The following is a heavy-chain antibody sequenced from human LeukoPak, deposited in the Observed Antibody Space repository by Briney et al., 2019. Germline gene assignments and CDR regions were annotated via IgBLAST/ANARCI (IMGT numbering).Heavy chain of an antibody. CDR2: IIPIFGTA. CDR3: ATDKGYGRRPKPFDY. J-gene: IGHJ4*02. D-gene: IGHD5-12*01. CDR1: GGTFSSYA. V-gene: IGHV1-69*06. Sequence: GASVKVSCKASGGTFSSYAISWVRQAPGQGLEWMGGIIPIFGTANYAQKFQGRVTITADKSTGTVYMELSSLRSEDTAVYYCATDKGYGRRPKPFDYWGQGTLVTVSS.